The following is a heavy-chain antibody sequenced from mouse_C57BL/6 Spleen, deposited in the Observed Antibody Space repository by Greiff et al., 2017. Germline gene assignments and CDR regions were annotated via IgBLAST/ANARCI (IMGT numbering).Heavy chain of an antibody. CDR3: ARSGFFDY. J-gene: IGHJ2*01. V-gene: IGHV1-54*01. Sequence: QVQLQQSGAELVRPGTSVKVSCKASGYAFTNYLIEWVKQRPGQGLEWIGVINPGSGGTKYNEKFKGKATLTADKSSSTAYMQLSSLTSEDSAVYFCARSGFFDYWGQGTTLTVSS. CDR1: GYAFTNYL. CDR2: INPGSGGT. D-gene: IGHD3-1*01.